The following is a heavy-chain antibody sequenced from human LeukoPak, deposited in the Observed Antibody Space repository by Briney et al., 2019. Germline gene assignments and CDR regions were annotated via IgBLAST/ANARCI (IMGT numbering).Heavy chain of an antibody. Sequence: ASVKVSCKASGYTFTGYYMHWVRRAPGQGLEWMGWINPNSGGTNYAQKFQGRVTMTRDTSISTAYMELSRLRSDDTAVYYCARDSRTIFSVGDWGQGTLVTVSS. V-gene: IGHV1-2*02. J-gene: IGHJ4*02. CDR1: GYTFTGYY. CDR2: INPNSGGT. CDR3: ARDSRTIFSVGD. D-gene: IGHD3-9*01.